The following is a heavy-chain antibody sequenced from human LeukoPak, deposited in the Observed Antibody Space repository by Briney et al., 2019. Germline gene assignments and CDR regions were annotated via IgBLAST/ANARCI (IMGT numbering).Heavy chain of an antibody. V-gene: IGHV5-10-1*01. CDR3: ARHLGSSSWIDY. CDR1: GYSFTSDW. D-gene: IGHD6-13*01. Sequence: GESLRISCKGSGYSFTSDWISWVRPMPGKGLEWMGKIDPSDSSINSRPSFPGHVTISAANSIRTDFLQWSSMKASTTAMYYCARHLGSSSWIDYWGQGTLVTVSS. J-gene: IGHJ4*02. CDR2: IDPSDSSI.